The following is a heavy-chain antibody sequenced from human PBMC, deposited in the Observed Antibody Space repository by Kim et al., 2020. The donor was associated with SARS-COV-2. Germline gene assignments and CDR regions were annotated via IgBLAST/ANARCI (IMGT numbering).Heavy chain of an antibody. V-gene: IGHV4-39*01. Sequence: SETLSLTCTVSGGSISSSSYYWGWIRQPPGKGLEWIGSIYYSGSTYYNPSLKSRVTISVDTSKNQFSLKLSSVTAADTAVYYCATQRGWLAVDYWGQGTLVTVSS. CDR2: IYYSGST. CDR3: ATQRGWLAVDY. CDR1: GGSISSSSYY. D-gene: IGHD6-19*01. J-gene: IGHJ4*02.